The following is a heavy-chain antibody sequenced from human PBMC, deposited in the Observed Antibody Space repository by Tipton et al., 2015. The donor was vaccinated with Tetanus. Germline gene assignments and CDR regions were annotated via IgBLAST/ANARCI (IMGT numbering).Heavy chain of an antibody. CDR3: ARDQARGARGGNYFDS. CDR1: GGSLSRGGYY. D-gene: IGHD3-10*01. CDR2: IYFSGGT. J-gene: IGHJ4*02. Sequence: GLVKPSQTLSLTCTVSGGSLSRGGYYWAWNRQNPGKGLEWIGVIYFSGGTNYNTSLKSRVTISVDTSKNQFSLRLNSVTAADAAVYLCARDQARGARGGNYFDSWGQGTLVTVSS. V-gene: IGHV4-31*03.